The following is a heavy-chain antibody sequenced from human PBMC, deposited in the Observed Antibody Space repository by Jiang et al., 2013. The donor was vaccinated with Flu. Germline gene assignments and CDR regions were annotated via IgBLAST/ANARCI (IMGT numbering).Heavy chain of an antibody. CDR1: GDSVAGNSVL. V-gene: IGHV6-1*01. Sequence: QTLSLTCVISGDSVAGNSVLGTGSGTSPSRGLEWLGRTFYRSKWYNEYALSLKSRVTINADTSKNQFSLQLNSVTPEDTAFYYCARTRYSSTPYFDYWGQGSLVTVSS. CDR2: TFYRSKWYN. CDR3: ARTRYSSTPYFDY. J-gene: IGHJ4*02. D-gene: IGHD2-2*01.